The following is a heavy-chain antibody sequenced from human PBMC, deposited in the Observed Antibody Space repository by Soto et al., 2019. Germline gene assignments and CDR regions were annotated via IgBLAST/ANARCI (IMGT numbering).Heavy chain of an antibody. CDR3: AKGLRRLLRTQYYYGLDV. D-gene: IGHD3-16*01. Sequence: GGSLRLSCAASGFTFSPYAMTWVRQAPGKGLEWVSSISGSGGNTNYADSVKGRFTVSRDNSKRTLSLQMNSLTEEDTAIYYCAKGLRRLLRTQYYYGLDVWGRGTTVTVSS. CDR2: ISGSGGNT. CDR1: GFTFSPYA. V-gene: IGHV3-23*01. J-gene: IGHJ6*02.